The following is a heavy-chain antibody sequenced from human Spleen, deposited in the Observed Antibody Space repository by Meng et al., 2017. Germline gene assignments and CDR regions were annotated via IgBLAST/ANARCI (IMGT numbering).Heavy chain of an antibody. CDR1: AYTFTGYY. Sequence: ASVNVSCKASAYTFTGYYVHWVRQAPGQGLEWMGRISTNSGGTNYAQKFQGRVTMTSDTYISTAYMEMSRLTSDDTVVYYCERLRDTSGWPEHFQHWGQGTLVTVSS. CDR3: ERLRDTSGWPEHFQH. J-gene: IGHJ1*01. V-gene: IGHV1-2*05. CDR2: ISTNSGGT. D-gene: IGHD6-19*01.